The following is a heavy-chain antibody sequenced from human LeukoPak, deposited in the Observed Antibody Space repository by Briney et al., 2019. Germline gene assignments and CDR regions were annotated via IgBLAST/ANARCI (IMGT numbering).Heavy chain of an antibody. CDR1: GFTFSSYA. Sequence: PGGSLRLSCAASGFTFSSYAMSWVRQAPGKGLEWVSDINGSGGSTYYADSVKGRFTISRDNFKNTLYLQMNSLRAEDTAVYYCAKPPEMSTWKWGPMDVWGKGTTVTVSS. D-gene: IGHD1-1*01. CDR3: AKPPEMSTWKWGPMDV. CDR2: INGSGGST. J-gene: IGHJ6*03. V-gene: IGHV3-23*01.